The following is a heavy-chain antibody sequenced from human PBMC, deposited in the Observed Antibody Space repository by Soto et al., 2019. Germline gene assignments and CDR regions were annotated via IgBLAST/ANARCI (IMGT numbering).Heavy chain of an antibody. J-gene: IGHJ3*02. V-gene: IGHV1-2*02. CDR3: ARGGGVGVAGSAAFDM. CDR2: INPATGAA. Sequence: QLHLVQSGAVVKKPGASVTVSCSASGYPVTAYYMHWVRQAPGRGLEWMGGINPATGAAKYTQTCQGRVTMPRDTSRSTVFMELGGLTSEDPAVFSCARGGGVGVAGSAAFDMWGQGTLVTVSS. D-gene: IGHD3-3*01. CDR1: GYPVTAYY.